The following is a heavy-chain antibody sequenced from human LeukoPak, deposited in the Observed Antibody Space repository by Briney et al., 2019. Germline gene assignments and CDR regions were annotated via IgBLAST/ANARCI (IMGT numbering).Heavy chain of an antibody. CDR2: INSDGSST. Sequence: PGGSLRLSCAASGFTFSSYWMHWVRQAPGKGLVWVSRINSDGSSTSYADSVKGRFTISRDNAKNTPYPQMNSLRAEDTAVYYCASGGVLGYCSSTSCQGGQGTLVTVSS. D-gene: IGHD2-2*01. J-gene: IGHJ4*02. V-gene: IGHV3-74*01. CDR1: GFTFSSYW. CDR3: ASGGVLGYCSSTSCQ.